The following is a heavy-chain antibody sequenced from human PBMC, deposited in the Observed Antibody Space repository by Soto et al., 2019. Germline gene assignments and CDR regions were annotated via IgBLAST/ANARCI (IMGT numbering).Heavy chain of an antibody. J-gene: IGHJ4*02. CDR3: AKDRRAGGNYGFYSDF. D-gene: IGHD1-7*01. V-gene: IGHV3-23*01. Sequence: EVQLLESGGGLVQPGGSLRLSCAASGFTFSSYGMTWVRQAPGKGLEWVSFSSATGAGTYYADSVKGRFTISRDNSKNTPHLQMTRLRADDTAVYYCAKDRRAGGNYGFYSDFWGQGALVIVSS. CDR1: GFTFSSYG. CDR2: SSATGAGT.